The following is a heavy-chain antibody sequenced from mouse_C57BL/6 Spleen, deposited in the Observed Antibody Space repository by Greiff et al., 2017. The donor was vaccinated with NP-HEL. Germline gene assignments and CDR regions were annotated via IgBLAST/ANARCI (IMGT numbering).Heavy chain of an antibody. CDR1: GFTFSDYG. CDR3: ARRDYGNPFAY. V-gene: IGHV5-17*01. Sequence: EVKLMESGGGLVKPGGSLKLSCAASGFTFSDYGMHWVRQAPEKGLEWVAYISSGSSTIYYADTVKGRFTISRDNAKNTLFLQMTSLRSEDTAMYYCARRDYGNPFAYWGQGTLVTVSA. J-gene: IGHJ3*01. CDR2: ISSGSSTI. D-gene: IGHD2-1*01.